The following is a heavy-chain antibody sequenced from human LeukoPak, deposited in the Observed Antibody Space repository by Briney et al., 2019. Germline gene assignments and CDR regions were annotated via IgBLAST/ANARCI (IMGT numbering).Heavy chain of an antibody. CDR2: ISPGGTI. D-gene: IGHD1-20*01. J-gene: IGHJ4*02. CDR3: ARVRAVTGMYYFDY. V-gene: IGHV3-48*02. Sequence: GGSLRLSCAASGFTFSSCSMNWVRQAPGKGLEWVSYISPGGTIYYAESVRGRFTISRDNAKNSLYLQMNSLRDEDTAVYCCARVRAVTGMYYFDYWGQGTLVTVSS. CDR1: GFTFSSCS.